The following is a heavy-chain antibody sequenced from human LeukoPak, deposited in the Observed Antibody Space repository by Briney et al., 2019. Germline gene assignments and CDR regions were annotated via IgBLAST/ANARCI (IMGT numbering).Heavy chain of an antibody. CDR3: AKAYDYYDSSGYYSIGDY. CDR1: GFTFSSYG. CDR2: ISYDGSNK. D-gene: IGHD3-22*01. J-gene: IGHJ4*02. V-gene: IGHV3-30*18. Sequence: GGSLRLSCAASGFTFSSYGMHWVRQAPGKGLEWVAVISYDGSNKYYADSVKGRFTISRDNSKNTLYLQMNSLRAEDKAGYYCAKAYDYYDSSGYYSIGDYWGQGTLVTVSS.